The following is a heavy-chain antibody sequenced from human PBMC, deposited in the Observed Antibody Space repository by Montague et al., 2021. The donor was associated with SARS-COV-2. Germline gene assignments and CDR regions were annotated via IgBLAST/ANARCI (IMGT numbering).Heavy chain of an antibody. V-gene: IGHV4-61*01. J-gene: IGHJ4*02. CDR1: AGSVNSDSYY. CDR2: VYYNSDI. D-gene: IGHD6-19*01. CDR3: ARGASLAGRFDD. Sequence: SETLSLTCTVYAGSVNSDSYYWNCIRQPPGKGLEWIGYVYYNSDINHNPYLKSRVSLSIDTSLNQFSLPFNSSTDADTAVYYCARGASLAGRFDDWGQGILITVSS.